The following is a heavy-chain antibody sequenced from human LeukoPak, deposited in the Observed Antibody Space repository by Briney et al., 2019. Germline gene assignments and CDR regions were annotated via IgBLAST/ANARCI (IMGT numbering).Heavy chain of an antibody. D-gene: IGHD6-19*01. J-gene: IGHJ1*01. V-gene: IGHV1-18*01. CDR3: ARDIAVAGVFSAEYFQH. Sequence: ASGKVSCKASGYTFTSYGISWVRQALGQGLEWMGWISAYNGNTNYAQKLQGRVTMTTDTSTSTAYMELRSLRSDDTAVYYCARDIAVAGVFSAEYFQHWGQGTLVTVSS. CDR2: ISAYNGNT. CDR1: GYTFTSYG.